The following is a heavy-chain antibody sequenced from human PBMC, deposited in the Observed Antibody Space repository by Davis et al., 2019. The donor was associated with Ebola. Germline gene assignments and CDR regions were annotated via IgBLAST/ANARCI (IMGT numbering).Heavy chain of an antibody. J-gene: IGHJ4*02. V-gene: IGHV3-33*08. Sequence: GGSLRLSCAASGFTFSSYTLHWVRQAPGKGLEWVAVIWYDGSIKHYADSVKGRFTVSKDNSRNTLYLQMNSLRAEDTAMYYCATAVTGHYWGQGSLVTVSS. CDR2: IWYDGSIK. D-gene: IGHD6-19*01. CDR1: GFTFSSYT. CDR3: ATAVTGHY.